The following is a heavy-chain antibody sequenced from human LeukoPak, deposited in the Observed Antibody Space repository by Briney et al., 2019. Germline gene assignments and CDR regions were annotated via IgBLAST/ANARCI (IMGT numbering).Heavy chain of an antibody. CDR3: AKGTLGHCNGASCYPLDY. D-gene: IGHD2-15*01. CDR2: ISGSGGNI. Sequence: GGSLRLSCATSGFAFSSYAMNWVRQAPGKGLEWVSGISGSGGNIFHADSVEGRFTVSRDNSKNTLYLELSSLRAEDTAVYFCAKGTLGHCNGASCYPLDYWGQGTLVTVSS. V-gene: IGHV3-23*01. J-gene: IGHJ4*02. CDR1: GFAFSSYA.